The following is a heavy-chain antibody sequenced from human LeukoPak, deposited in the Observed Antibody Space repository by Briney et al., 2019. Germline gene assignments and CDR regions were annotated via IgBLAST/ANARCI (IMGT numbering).Heavy chain of an antibody. CDR3: ASEEILAGSSAFDI. D-gene: IGHD3-9*01. CDR1: GFIFSSYS. J-gene: IGHJ3*02. V-gene: IGHV3-21*01. CDR2: ISSSSSYI. Sequence: GGSLRLSCAASGFIFSSYSMDWVRQAPGKGLEWVSSISSSSSYIYYADSVKGRFTISRDNSKNTLYLQMNSLRAEDTAVYYCASEEILAGSSAFDIWGQGTMVTVSS.